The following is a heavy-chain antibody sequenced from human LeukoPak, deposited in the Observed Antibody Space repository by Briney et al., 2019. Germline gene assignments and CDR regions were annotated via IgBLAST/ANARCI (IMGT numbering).Heavy chain of an antibody. J-gene: IGHJ4*02. CDR3: AREGPYGSGSHDY. V-gene: IGHV3-7*01. CDR2: IKHDGTEK. Sequence: PGGSLRLSCAASGFSFSTYWMSWVRQAPGKGLEWVAHIKHDGTEKYYVDSVKGRFTISRDNAKNSLYLQMNSLRAEDTAVYYCAREGPYGSGSHDYWGQGTLVTVSS. D-gene: IGHD3-10*01. CDR1: GFSFSTYW.